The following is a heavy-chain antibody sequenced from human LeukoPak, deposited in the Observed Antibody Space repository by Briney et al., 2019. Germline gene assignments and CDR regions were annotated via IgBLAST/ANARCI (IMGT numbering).Heavy chain of an antibody. CDR3: AKDRLPLSSAYYYVPFDY. CDR1: GFTFSSYA. J-gene: IGHJ4*02. D-gene: IGHD3-22*01. Sequence: GGSLRLSCAASGFTFSSYAMNWVRQAPGKGLEWVSGISASGGYTYYADSVKGRFTISRDNSKNTLYLQMNSLRVEDTAVYYSAKDRLPLSSAYYYVPFDYWGQGTLVTVSS. CDR2: ISASGGYT. V-gene: IGHV3-23*01.